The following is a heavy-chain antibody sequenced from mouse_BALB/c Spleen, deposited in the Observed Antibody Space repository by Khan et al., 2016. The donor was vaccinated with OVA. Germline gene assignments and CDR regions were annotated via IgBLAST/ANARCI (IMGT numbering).Heavy chain of an antibody. J-gene: IGHJ3*01. CDR3: ARGNYYGCNCWFAY. V-gene: IGHV1-26*01. Sequence: VQLQQSGPELVKPGASMKISCKASGYSFTDYTMNWVKQSHGKNLEWIGLINPYNGGTSYNQKFKGKATLTVDKSSSTASMDLLSLTSEDSAVYYCARGNYYGCNCWFAYWGQGTIVTVSA. D-gene: IGHD1-1*01. CDR2: INPYNGGT. CDR1: GYSFTDYT.